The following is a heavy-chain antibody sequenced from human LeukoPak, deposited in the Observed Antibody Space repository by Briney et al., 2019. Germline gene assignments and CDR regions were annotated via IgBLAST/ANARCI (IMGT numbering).Heavy chain of an antibody. CDR1: GYTFTGYY. CDR2: INPNSGGT. J-gene: IGHJ3*02. Sequence: GASAKVSCKASGYTFTGYYMHWVRQAPGQGLEWMGWINPNSGGTNYAQKFRGRVTMTRDTSISTAYMELSRLRSDDTAVYYCAREVVPAESGAFDIWGQGTMVTVSS. CDR3: AREVVPAESGAFDI. D-gene: IGHD2-2*01. V-gene: IGHV1-2*02.